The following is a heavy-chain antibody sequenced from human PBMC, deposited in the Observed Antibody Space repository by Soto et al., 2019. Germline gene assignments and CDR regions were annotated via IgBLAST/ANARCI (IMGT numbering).Heavy chain of an antibody. J-gene: IGHJ4*02. CDR1: GFPFGNFL. D-gene: IGHD3-10*01. V-gene: IGHV3-49*03. CDR3: IGSFPF. Sequence: PVGSLRLSCTASGFPFGNFLMSWFRQAPGKGMEWVGFIRSQPYGGTAEYAASVRGRSTISRDDSKGIAYLQMNSLQTEDSGVYYCIGSFPFWGQGTLVTVSS. CDR2: IRSQPYGGTA.